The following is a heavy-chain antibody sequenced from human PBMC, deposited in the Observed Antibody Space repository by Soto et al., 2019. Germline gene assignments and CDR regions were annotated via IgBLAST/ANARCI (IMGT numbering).Heavy chain of an antibody. CDR2: ISGSGGST. D-gene: IGHD3-3*01. Sequence: EVQLLESGGGLVEPGGSLRLSCAASGFTFSSYTMSWVRQAPGKGLEWVSTISGSGGSTYYADSVKGRFTVSRDNSKNTLYLQINSLRAEDTAVHYCVKSLSFFGVIMDYWGQGTLVTVSS. V-gene: IGHV3-23*01. CDR3: VKSLSFFGVIMDY. CDR1: GFTFSSYT. J-gene: IGHJ4*02.